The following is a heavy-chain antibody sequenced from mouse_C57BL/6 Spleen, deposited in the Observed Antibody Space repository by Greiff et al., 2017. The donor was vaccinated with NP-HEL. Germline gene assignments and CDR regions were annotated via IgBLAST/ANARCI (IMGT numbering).Heavy chain of an antibody. CDR2: LWSDGST. J-gene: IGHJ4*01. D-gene: IGHD2-5*01. CDR3: ARQSFYSTYAMDY. Sequence: VQRVESGPGLVAPSQSLSITCTVSGFSLTSYGVHWVRQPPGKGLEWLVVLWSDGSTTSNSALKSRLSISKDNSKSQVVLKMNSLQTDDTAMYYCARQSFYSTYAMDYWGQGTSVTVSS. V-gene: IGHV2-6-1*01. CDR1: GFSLTSYG.